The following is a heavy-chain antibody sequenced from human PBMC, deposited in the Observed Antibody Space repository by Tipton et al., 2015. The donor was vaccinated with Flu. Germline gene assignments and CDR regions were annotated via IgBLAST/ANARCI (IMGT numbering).Heavy chain of an antibody. D-gene: IGHD3-3*01. V-gene: IGHV3-11*01. CDR2: ISSSGSTI. CDR1: GFTFSDDY. J-gene: IGHJ6*02. Sequence: SLRLSCAASGFTFSDDYMSWIRQAPGKGLEWVSHISSSGSTINYADSVKGRFTISRDNVKNSLYLQMNSLRAEDTAVYYCARDHPPSITVLGEITDYFGMDVWGQGTTVTVSS. CDR3: ARDHPPSITVLGEITDYFGMDV.